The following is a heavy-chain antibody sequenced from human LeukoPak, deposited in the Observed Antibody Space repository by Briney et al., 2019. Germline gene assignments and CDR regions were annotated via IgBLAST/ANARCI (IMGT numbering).Heavy chain of an antibody. V-gene: IGHV1-18*01. CDR2: ISAYNGNT. D-gene: IGHD6-19*01. CDR1: GYTFTSYS. J-gene: IGHJ4*02. CDR3: ARDNRYSSGWPGGNKFDY. Sequence: RASVKVSCTASGYTFTSYSISWVRQAPGQGLEWMGWISAYNGNTNYAQKLQGRVTMTTDTSTSTDYMELRSLRSDDTAVYYCARDNRYSSGWPGGNKFDYWGQGTLVTVSS.